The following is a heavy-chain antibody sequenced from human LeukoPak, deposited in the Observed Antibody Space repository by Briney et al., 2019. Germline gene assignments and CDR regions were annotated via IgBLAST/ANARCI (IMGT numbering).Heavy chain of an antibody. J-gene: IGHJ4*02. CDR2: ISTYNGYS. Sequence: ASVKVSCKTSGYTFTSSGITWVRQAPGQGLEWMGWISTYNGYSKYAQNLQGRVTMTADTSTSTAYMELSSLRSDDTAGYYCAKNSSGGYSDYWGQGTLVTVSS. V-gene: IGHV1-18*01. D-gene: IGHD6-19*01. CDR3: AKNSSGGYSDY. CDR1: GYTFTSSG.